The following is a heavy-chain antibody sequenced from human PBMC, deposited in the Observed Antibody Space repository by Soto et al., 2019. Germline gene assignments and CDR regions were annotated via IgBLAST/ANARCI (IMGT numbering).Heavy chain of an antibody. CDR2: INHSGST. V-gene: IGHV4-34*01. D-gene: IGHD2-15*01. CDR3: ARRKDCSGGSCYGMDV. Sequence: SETLSLTCAVYGGSFSGYYWSWIRQPPGKGLEWIGEINHSGSTNYNPSLKSRVTISVDTSKNQFSLKLSSVTAADAAVYYCARRKDCSGGSCYGMDVWGQGTTVTVSS. J-gene: IGHJ6*02. CDR1: GGSFSGYY.